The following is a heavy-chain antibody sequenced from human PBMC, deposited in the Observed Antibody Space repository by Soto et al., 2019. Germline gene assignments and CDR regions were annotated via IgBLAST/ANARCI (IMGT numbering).Heavy chain of an antibody. CDR3: ARGYSGSGRAY. CDR1: GFTFSNYW. Sequence: PGGSLRLSCAASGFTFSNYWMYWVRQAPGKGLVWVSRITGDGSSTTYADSVKGRFTISRDNAKNTLYLQMNSLRVEDTAVYYCARGYSGSGRAYWGQGTLVTVSS. J-gene: IGHJ4*02. V-gene: IGHV3-74*01. CDR2: ITGDGSST. D-gene: IGHD3-10*01.